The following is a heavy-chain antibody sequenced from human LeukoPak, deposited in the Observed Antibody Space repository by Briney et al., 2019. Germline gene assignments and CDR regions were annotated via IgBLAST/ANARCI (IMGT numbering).Heavy chain of an antibody. V-gene: IGHV4-38-2*02. CDR1: GGSISNKY. Sequence: SETLSLTCTVSGGSISNKYWGWIRQPPGKGLEWIGSIYHSGSTYYNPSLKSRVTISVDTSKNQFSLKLSSVTAADTAVYYCARDHPPIVVVPAAMFDYWGQGTLVTVSS. CDR3: ARDHPPIVVVPAAMFDY. J-gene: IGHJ4*02. CDR2: IYHSGST. D-gene: IGHD2-2*01.